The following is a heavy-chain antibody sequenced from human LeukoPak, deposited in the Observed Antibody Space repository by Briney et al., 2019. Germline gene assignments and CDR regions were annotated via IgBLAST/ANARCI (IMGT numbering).Heavy chain of an antibody. CDR1: GYTFPSCG. CDR3: ARGPWGYGLEHGAFDI. D-gene: IGHD3-16*01. Sequence: RASVKVSCTASGYTFPSCGINWVRRAPGQGLEWMGIINPSGGSTSYAQKFQGRVTITRDTSTSTVYMELSSLRSEDTAVYYCARGPWGYGLEHGAFDIWGQGTMVTVSS. J-gene: IGHJ3*02. V-gene: IGHV1-46*01. CDR2: INPSGGST.